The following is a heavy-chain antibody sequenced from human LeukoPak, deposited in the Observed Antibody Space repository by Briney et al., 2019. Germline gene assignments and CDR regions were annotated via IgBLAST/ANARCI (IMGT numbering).Heavy chain of an antibody. CDR1: GGSISSYY. CDR3: ARAGRWEGRPHAFDI. CDR2: IYYSGIT. Sequence: KTSETLSLTCTVSGGSISSYYWSWIRQPPGKGLEWIGYIYYSGITNYNPSLKSRVTISVDTSKNQFSLKLSSVTAADTAVYYCARAGRWEGRPHAFDIWGQGTMVTVSS. D-gene: IGHD1-26*01. V-gene: IGHV4-59*01. J-gene: IGHJ3*02.